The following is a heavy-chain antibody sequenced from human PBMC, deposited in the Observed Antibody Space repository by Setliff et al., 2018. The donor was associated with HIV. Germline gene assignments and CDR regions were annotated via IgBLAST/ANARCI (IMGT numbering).Heavy chain of an antibody. V-gene: IGHV4-38-2*01. D-gene: IGHD6-13*01. CDR3: ARSRGPWDSSHEPGSSWFDY. J-gene: IGHJ4*02. CDR1: GYSISSGYY. Sequence: SETLSLTCAVSGYSISSGYYWGWIRQPPGKGLEWIGNIYHSGSTYYNPSLKSRVTISVDTSMNQFSLKLRSVTAADTAVYYCARSRGPWDSSHEPGSSWFDYWGQGTLVTVSS. CDR2: IYHSGST.